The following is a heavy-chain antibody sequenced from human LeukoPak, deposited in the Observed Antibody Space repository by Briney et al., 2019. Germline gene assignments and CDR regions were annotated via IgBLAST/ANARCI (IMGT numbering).Heavy chain of an antibody. Sequence: GGSLRLSCAGSGFTFSSYGMHWVRQAPGKGLEWVALIWYDGNNKYSTDSVKGRFTLSRDNSKNTLYLQMNSLRAEDTAVYYCARGGAFGDYSYYFDYWGQGTLVTVSS. CDR1: GFTFSSYG. CDR2: IWYDGNNK. V-gene: IGHV3-33*08. CDR3: ARGGAFGDYSYYFDY. D-gene: IGHD4-17*01. J-gene: IGHJ4*02.